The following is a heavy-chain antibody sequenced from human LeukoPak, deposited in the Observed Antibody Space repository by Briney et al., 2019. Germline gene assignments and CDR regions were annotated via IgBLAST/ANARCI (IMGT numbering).Heavy chain of an antibody. Sequence: GGSLRLSCAASGFTFSSYGMHWVRQAPGKGLEWVAVISYDGSNKYYADSVKGRFTISRDNSKNTLYLQMNSLGPEDTAVYYCARDRPMYSTSWYGNDYWGQGTLVTVSS. D-gene: IGHD6-13*01. CDR3: ARDRPMYSTSWYGNDY. J-gene: IGHJ4*02. V-gene: IGHV3-30*03. CDR2: ISYDGSNK. CDR1: GFTFSSYG.